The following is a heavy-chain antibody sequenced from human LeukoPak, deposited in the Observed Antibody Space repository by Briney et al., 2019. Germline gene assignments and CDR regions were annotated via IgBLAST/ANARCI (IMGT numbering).Heavy chain of an antibody. D-gene: IGHD6-13*01. CDR2: ISYDGSNK. J-gene: IGHJ5*02. CDR3: AKSRRIAAAGTRGNWPDP. Sequence: PGRSLRLSCAASGFTFSSYGMHWVRQAPGKGLEWVAVISYDGSNKYYADSVKGRFTISRDNSKNTLYLQMNSLRAEDTAVYYCAKSRRIAAAGTRGNWPDPWGQATLATDS. CDR1: GFTFSSYG. V-gene: IGHV3-30*18.